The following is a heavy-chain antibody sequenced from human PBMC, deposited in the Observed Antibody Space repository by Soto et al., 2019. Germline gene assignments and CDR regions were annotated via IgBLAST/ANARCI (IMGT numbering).Heavy chain of an antibody. CDR2: IYYSGST. D-gene: IGHD3-16*01. CDR3: ACHNTVPGLCWFDL. V-gene: IGHV4-31*03. CDR1: GGSISSGGYY. Sequence: SETLSLTCTVSGGSISSGGYYWSWIRQHPGKGLEWIGYIYYSGSTYYNPSLKSRVTISVDTSKNQFSLKLSSVTAADTAVYYCACHNTVPGLCWFDLWGQGTLVIVSS. J-gene: IGHJ5*02.